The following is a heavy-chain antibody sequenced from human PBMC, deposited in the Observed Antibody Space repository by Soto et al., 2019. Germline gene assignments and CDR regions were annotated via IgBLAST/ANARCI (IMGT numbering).Heavy chain of an antibody. CDR1: GFTFSSYA. D-gene: IGHD2-2*01. V-gene: IGHV3-30-3*01. J-gene: IGHJ3*02. CDR2: ISYDGSNK. Sequence: GGSLRLSCAASGFTFSSYAMHWVRQAPGKGLEWVAVISYDGSNKYYADSVKGRFTISRDNSKNTLYLQMNSLRAEDTAVYYCARGGLAHQLLFAFDIWGQGTMVTVSS. CDR3: ARGGLAHQLLFAFDI.